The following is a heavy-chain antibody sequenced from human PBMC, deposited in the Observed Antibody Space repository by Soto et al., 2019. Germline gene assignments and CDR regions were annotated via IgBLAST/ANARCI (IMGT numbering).Heavy chain of an antibody. J-gene: IGHJ6*02. CDR1: GFTFSNAW. CDR3: TTGPDTAMVRGDYYYGMDV. V-gene: IGHV3-15*07. Sequence: EVQLVESGGGLVKPGGSLRLSCAASGFTFSNAWMNWVRQAPGKGLEWVGRIKSKTDGGTTDYAAPVKGRFTISRDDSKNTLYLQMNSLKTEDTAVYYCTTGPDTAMVRGDYYYGMDVWGQGTTVTVSS. CDR2: IKSKTDGGTT. D-gene: IGHD5-18*01.